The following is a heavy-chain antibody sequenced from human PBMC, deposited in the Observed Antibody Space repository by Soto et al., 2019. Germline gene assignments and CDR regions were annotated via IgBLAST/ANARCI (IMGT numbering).Heavy chain of an antibody. CDR2: IIAYNGNT. J-gene: IGHJ6*02. CDR3: ARDNSGSYSYYYYYGMDV. V-gene: IGHV1-18*01. D-gene: IGHD1-26*01. CDR1: GCTFRSYT. Sequence: ASVKVSCKASGCTFRSYTITWVRQAPGQGLEWMGWIIAYNGNTNYAQKLQGRVTMTTDTSTSTAYMELRSLRSDDTAVYHCARDNSGSYSYYYYYGMDVWGQGTTVTVSS.